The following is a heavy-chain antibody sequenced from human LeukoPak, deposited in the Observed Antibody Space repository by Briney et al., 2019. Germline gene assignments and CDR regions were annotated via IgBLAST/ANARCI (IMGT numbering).Heavy chain of an antibody. CDR1: GGTFSSYA. J-gene: IGHJ6*03. CDR3: ARDLDYYYYMDV. Sequence: ASVKVSCKASGGTFSSYAISWMRQAPGQGLEWMGRIIPIFGTANYAQKFQGRVTITTDESTSTAYMELSSLRSEDTAVYYCARDLDYYYYMDVWGKGTTVTVSS. V-gene: IGHV1-69*05. CDR2: IIPIFGTA.